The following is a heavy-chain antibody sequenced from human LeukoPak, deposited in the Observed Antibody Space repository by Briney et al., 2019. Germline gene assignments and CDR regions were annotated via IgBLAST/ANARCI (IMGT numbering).Heavy chain of an antibody. CDR2: ISYDGSNK. D-gene: IGHD2-15*01. Sequence: GGPLRLSCAASGFTFSSYAMHWVRHAPGKGVEWVAVISYDGSNKYYADSVKGRLTISRDNSTNTVYLQVNSLSVEETAVYSCARDLHCSGGTCYSSSSHRTWFNPWGQGTLVTVSS. CDR1: GFTFSSYA. V-gene: IGHV3-30*04. J-gene: IGHJ5*02. CDR3: ARDLHCSGGTCYSSSSHRTWFNP.